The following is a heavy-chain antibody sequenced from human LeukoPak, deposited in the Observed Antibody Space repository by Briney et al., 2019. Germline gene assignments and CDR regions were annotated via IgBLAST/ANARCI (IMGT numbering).Heavy chain of an antibody. J-gene: IGHJ4*02. D-gene: IGHD5-18*01. Sequence: QAGGSLRLSCAASGFTFSSHAMSWVRQAPGKGLEWVSAISGSGGSTYYADSVKGRFTISRDNSKNTLYLQMNSLRAEDTAVYYCAKDLRLLNYYFDYWGQGTLVTVSS. V-gene: IGHV3-23*01. CDR1: GFTFSSHA. CDR3: AKDLRLLNYYFDY. CDR2: ISGSGGST.